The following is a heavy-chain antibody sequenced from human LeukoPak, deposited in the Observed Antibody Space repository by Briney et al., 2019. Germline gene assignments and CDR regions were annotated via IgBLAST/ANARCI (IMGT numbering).Heavy chain of an antibody. J-gene: IGHJ6*03. Sequence: SPTLSLTCTLAGRSIGIYYWRSIRQPAGKGLEWIGRIYTSGSTNYNPTLKSRVTMSVDTTKNQFSLKLSSVTAADTAVYYCARSYAVTTSYYYMDVWGKGTTVTVSS. CDR3: ARSYAVTTSYYYMDV. CDR2: IYTSGST. D-gene: IGHD4-17*01. V-gene: IGHV4-4*07. CDR1: GRSIGIYY.